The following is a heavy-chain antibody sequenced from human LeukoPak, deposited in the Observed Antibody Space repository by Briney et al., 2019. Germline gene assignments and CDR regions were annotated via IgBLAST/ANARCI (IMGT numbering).Heavy chain of an antibody. CDR1: GFTFSSYG. Sequence: GGSLRLSCAASGFTFSSYGMHWVRQAPGKGLEWVAVISYDGSNKYYADSVKGRFTISRDNSKNTLYLRMNSLRAEDTAVYYCAKDPWFGNWNPTGAPYYYYGMDVWGQGTTVTVSS. D-gene: IGHD1-20*01. J-gene: IGHJ6*02. CDR2: ISYDGSNK. V-gene: IGHV3-30*18. CDR3: AKDPWFGNWNPTGAPYYYYGMDV.